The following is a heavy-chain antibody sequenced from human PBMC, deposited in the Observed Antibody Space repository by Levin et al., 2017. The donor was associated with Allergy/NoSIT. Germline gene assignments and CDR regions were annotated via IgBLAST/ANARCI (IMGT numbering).Heavy chain of an antibody. V-gene: IGHV3-30*18. CDR1: GFTFSSYG. CDR3: AKPSITNAFDI. J-gene: IGHJ3*02. CDR2: ISYDGSNK. D-gene: IGHD3-10*01. Sequence: SCAASGFTFSSYGMHWVRQAPGKGLEWVAVISYDGSNKYYADSVKGRFTISRDNSKNTLYLQMNSLRAEDTAVYYCAKPSITNAFDIWGQGTMVTVSS.